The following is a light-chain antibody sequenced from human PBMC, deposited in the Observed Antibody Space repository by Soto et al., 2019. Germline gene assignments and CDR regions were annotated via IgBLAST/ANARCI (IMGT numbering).Light chain of an antibody. J-gene: IGKJ1*01. V-gene: IGKV3-15*01. CDR1: HYVYSN. CDR2: RAS. CDR3: QQYHNLWT. Sequence: EIVMTQSPATLPMSPGERATLSCTASHYVYSNVAWFQQRPGQAPRLLIYRASARATGTPARFIGSGSGTEFTLTITSLQSEDFAVYYCQQYHNLWTFGQGTEVEIK.